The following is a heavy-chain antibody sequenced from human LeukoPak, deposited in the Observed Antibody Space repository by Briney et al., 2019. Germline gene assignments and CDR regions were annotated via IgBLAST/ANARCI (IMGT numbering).Heavy chain of an antibody. D-gene: IGHD3-16*02. V-gene: IGHV4-61*02. CDR3: ARVNYDYVWGSYRFHYYMDV. CDR2: MYTSGST. CDR1: GGSISSGSYY. Sequence: SETLSLTCTVSGGSISSGSYYWSWIRQPAGKGLEWIGRMYTSGSTNYNPSLQSRVTISVDTSKNQFSLKLSSVTAADTAVYYCARVNYDYVWGSYRFHYYMDVWGKGTTVTVSS. J-gene: IGHJ6*03.